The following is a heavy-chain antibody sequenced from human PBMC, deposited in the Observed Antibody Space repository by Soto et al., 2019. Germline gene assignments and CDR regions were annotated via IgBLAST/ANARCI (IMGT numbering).Heavy chain of an antibody. D-gene: IGHD6-19*01. CDR2: ISASGDTT. V-gene: IGHV3-23*01. CDR1: GFTLRRYA. CDR3: ARDVRAVVGPYYFDS. Sequence: PLRLSCEASGFTLRRYARNWVRQAPGKGLEWVSSISASGDTTKYADSVKGRFTISRDNSKNTLYLLLTSLRAEDTAVYYCARDVRAVVGPYYFDSWGQGTLVTVSS. J-gene: IGHJ4*02.